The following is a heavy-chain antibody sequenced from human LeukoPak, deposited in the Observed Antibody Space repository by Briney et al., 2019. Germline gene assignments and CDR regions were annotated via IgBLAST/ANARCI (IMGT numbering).Heavy chain of an antibody. CDR3: AKDIFGSKYCTSASCSSGGNF. CDR2: ISGSGSNT. Sequence: GGSLRLSCAASGFTFSYYAMSWVRQAPGKGLEWVSAISGSGSNTYYADSVKGRSTISRDNSKNTLYLQMNSLRAEETAVYYCAKDIFGSKYCTSASCSSGGNFWGQRTLVTVSS. V-gene: IGHV3-23*01. J-gene: IGHJ4*02. D-gene: IGHD2-2*01. CDR1: GFTFSYYA.